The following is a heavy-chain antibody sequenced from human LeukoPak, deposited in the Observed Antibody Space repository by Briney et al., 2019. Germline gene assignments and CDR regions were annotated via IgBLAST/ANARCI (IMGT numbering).Heavy chain of an antibody. CDR1: GYTFTGYY. CDR3: ARGIYCSGGSCYRLFDY. D-gene: IGHD2-15*01. J-gene: IGHJ4*02. V-gene: IGHV1-2*06. Sequence: GASVKVSCKASGYTFTGYYMHWVRQAPGQGLEWMGRINPNSGGTNYAQKFQGRVTMTRDTSISTAYMELSRLRSDDTAVYYCARGIYCSGGSCYRLFDYWGQGTLVTVSS. CDR2: INPNSGGT.